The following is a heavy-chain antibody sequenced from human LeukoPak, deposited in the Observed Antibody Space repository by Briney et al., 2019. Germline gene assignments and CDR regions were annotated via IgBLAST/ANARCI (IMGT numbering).Heavy chain of an antibody. J-gene: IGHJ4*02. CDR2: MNPNSGNT. CDR3: ARDGTDYYDSIGFDY. CDR1: GYTFTSYD. V-gene: IGHV1-8*03. Sequence: ASVKVSCKASGYTFTSYDINWVRQATGQGLEWMGWMNPNSGNTGYAQKFQGRVTITRNTSISTAYMELRSLRSDDTAVYYCARDGTDYYDSIGFDYWGQGTLVTVSS. D-gene: IGHD3-22*01.